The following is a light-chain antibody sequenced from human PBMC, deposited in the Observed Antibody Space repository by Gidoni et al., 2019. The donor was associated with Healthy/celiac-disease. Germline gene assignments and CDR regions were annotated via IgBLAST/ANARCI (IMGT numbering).Light chain of an antibody. CDR1: QRVSSSY. Sequence: EIVLTQSPGTLSLSPGERATLSCRASQRVSSSYLAWYQQKPGPAPRLLIYGASSRATGIPDRFSGSGSGPDFTLTISRLEPEDFAVYSCQQYGSSPPLTFGGGTKVEIK. CDR2: GAS. CDR3: QQYGSSPPLT. J-gene: IGKJ4*01. V-gene: IGKV3-20*01.